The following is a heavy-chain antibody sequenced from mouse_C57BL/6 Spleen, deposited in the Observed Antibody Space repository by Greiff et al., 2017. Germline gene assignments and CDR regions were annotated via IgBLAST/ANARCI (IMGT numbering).Heavy chain of an antibody. V-gene: IGHV1-9*01. D-gene: IGHD1-1*01. CDR2: ILPGSGST. CDR3: ARSPLTTVVATRAMDY. CDR1: GYTFTGYW. J-gene: IGHJ4*01. Sequence: VQLQQSGAELMKPGASVKLSCKATGYTFTGYWIEWVKQRPGHGLEWIGEILPGSGSTNYNEKFKGKATFTADTASNTAYMQLSSLTTEDSAIYYCARSPLTTVVATRAMDYWGQGTSVTVSS.